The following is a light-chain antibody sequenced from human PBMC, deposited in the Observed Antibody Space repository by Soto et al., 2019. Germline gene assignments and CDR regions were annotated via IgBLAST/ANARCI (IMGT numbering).Light chain of an antibody. J-gene: IGKJ1*01. V-gene: IGKV3-20*01. CDR2: GAS. CDR1: QSVSSSY. Sequence: VLTQSRSTLSLSPGRRPTLRCRASQSVSSSYLAWYQQKPGQAPRLLIYGASSRATGIPDRFSGSGSGTDFTLTISRLEPEDFAVDYCQQYGSSPTFGQGTKVDIK. CDR3: QQYGSSPT.